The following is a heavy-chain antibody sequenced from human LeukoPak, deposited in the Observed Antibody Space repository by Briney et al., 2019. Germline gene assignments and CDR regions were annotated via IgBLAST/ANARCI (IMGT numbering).Heavy chain of an antibody. CDR1: GFTGRSNY. D-gene: IGHD5-18*01. Sequence: GGSLRLSCAASGFTGRSNYMRWVRQAPGKGLEWVSVIYSGGSTYYADSVKGRFTISRDNSKNTLYLQMNSLRAEDTAVYYCARERGYSYGYSSTYFDYWGQGTLVTVSS. J-gene: IGHJ4*02. CDR2: IYSGGST. V-gene: IGHV3-53*01. CDR3: ARERGYSYGYSSTYFDY.